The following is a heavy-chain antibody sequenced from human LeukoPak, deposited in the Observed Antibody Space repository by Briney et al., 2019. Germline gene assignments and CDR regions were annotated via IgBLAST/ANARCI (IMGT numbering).Heavy chain of an antibody. Sequence: ASVKVSCMASGYTFTSNYIHWVRQAPGQGLEWMGMIYPRDGSTSYAQKFQGRVTVTRDTSTSTVHMELSGLRSEDTAVYYCARDQEGFDYWGQGTLVTVSS. V-gene: IGHV1-46*01. CDR1: GYTFTSNY. CDR3: ARDQEGFDY. J-gene: IGHJ4*02. CDR2: IYPRDGST.